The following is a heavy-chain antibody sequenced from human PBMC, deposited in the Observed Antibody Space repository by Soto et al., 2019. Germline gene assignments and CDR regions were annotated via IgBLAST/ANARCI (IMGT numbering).Heavy chain of an antibody. CDR3: ARHSSPSYGSFYY. CDR1: GGTFSSYA. CDR2: IIPIFGTA. J-gene: IGHJ4*02. Sequence: SSVKLSCEASGGTFSSYAIIWVRQAPAQGLEWMGGIIPIFGTANYAQKFQGRVTITADEATSTAYMELISLRSEDTAVYYCARHSSPSYGSFYYWGQGTLVTVSS. D-gene: IGHD5-18*01. V-gene: IGHV1-69*13.